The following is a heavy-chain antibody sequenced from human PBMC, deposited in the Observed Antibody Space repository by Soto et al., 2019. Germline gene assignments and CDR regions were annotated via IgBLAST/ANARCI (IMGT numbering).Heavy chain of an antibody. J-gene: IGHJ4*02. V-gene: IGHV3-23*01. CDR2: LSDSGGST. D-gene: IGHD5-12*01. CDR3: VKDAYSGYGNFDY. CDR1: GFTFSSYA. Sequence: EVQLLESGGGLVQPGVSLRLSCAASGFTFSSYAMTWVRQAPGKGLKWVSSLSDSGGSTYYADSVKGRFTISRDNSKNTLYLQMNSLRAEDTALYYCVKDAYSGYGNFDYWGQGTLVTVSS.